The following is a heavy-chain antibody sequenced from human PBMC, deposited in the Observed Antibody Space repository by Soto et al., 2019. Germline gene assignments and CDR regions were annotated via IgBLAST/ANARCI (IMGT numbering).Heavy chain of an antibody. J-gene: IGHJ3*01. CDR2: IIPILGLI. CDR1: GGTFNSYT. D-gene: IGHD3-16*01. V-gene: IGHV1-69*02. Sequence: QVQLVQSGAELKKPGSSVKVSCKPSGGTFNSYTFGWVRQAPGQGLEWVGRIIPILGLINNAQKFQGRLTVTADKSTATAYMELSSLRSEDTAIYYCAGQSPGAGDRAFDLWGQGTMVTVSS. CDR3: AGQSPGAGDRAFDL.